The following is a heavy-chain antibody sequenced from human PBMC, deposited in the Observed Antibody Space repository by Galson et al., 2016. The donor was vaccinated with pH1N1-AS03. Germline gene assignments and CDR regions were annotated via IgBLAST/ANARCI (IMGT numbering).Heavy chain of an antibody. CDR1: GFTFSTFA. V-gene: IGHV3-30*04. J-gene: IGHJ6*02. CDR2: ISFDGNSK. D-gene: IGHD3-10*01. Sequence: SLRLSCAASGFTFSTFAMYWVRQAPGKGLEWVALISFDGNSKFYADSLRGRFTISRENSKNTRYLDINSLTTEDTAMYYCATAPGGVNVWGQGTMVTVSS. CDR3: ATAPGGVNV.